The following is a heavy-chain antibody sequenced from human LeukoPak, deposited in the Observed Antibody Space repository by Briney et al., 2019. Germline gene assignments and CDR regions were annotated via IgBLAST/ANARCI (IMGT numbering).Heavy chain of an antibody. V-gene: IGHV4-4*02. CDR3: ARSYSSSRYTHFDC. CDR1: GASINSYNW. CDR2: IYPSGST. D-gene: IGHD6-13*01. Sequence: SETLSLTCTVSGASINSYNWWSWVRQPPGKGLEWIGEIYPSGSTNYNPSLKSRVTISVDKSKNQFSLNLSSVTAADAAVYYCARSYSSSRYTHFDCRGQGTLVTVSS. J-gene: IGHJ4*02.